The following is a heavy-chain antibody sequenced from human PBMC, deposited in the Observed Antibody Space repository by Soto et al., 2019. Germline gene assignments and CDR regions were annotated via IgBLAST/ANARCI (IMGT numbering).Heavy chain of an antibody. CDR2: INPNSGGT. D-gene: IGHD3-22*01. Sequence: ASVKRSWKASGYTFTGYYLHWVRQAPGQGLEWMGWINPNSGGTNYAQKFQGRVTMTRDTSISTAYMELSRLRSDDTAVYYCARDSPYYYESSGTGEDFNYWGQGTLVTVSS. CDR1: GYTFTGYY. V-gene: IGHV1-2*02. J-gene: IGHJ4*02. CDR3: ARDSPYYYESSGTGEDFNY.